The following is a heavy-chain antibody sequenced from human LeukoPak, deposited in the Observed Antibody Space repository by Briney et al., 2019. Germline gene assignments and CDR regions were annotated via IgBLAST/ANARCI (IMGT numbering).Heavy chain of an antibody. J-gene: IGHJ5*02. Sequence: SVKVSCKASGGTFSSYAISWVRQAPGQGLEWMGGIIPIFGTANYAQKFQGRVTITADESTSAAYMELSSLRSEDTAVYYCARDLSGVWSGYYAPLDNWFDPWGQGTLVTVSS. D-gene: IGHD3-3*01. V-gene: IGHV1-69*13. CDR3: ARDLSGVWSGYYAPLDNWFDP. CDR2: IIPIFGTA. CDR1: GGTFSSYA.